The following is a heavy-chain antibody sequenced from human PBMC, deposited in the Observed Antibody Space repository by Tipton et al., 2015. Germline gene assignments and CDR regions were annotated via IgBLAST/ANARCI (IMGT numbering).Heavy chain of an antibody. CDR1: GYSISSGYY. CDR3: ARPQNTYHSFHF. J-gene: IGHJ3*01. Sequence: TLSLTCDVSGYSISSGYYWGWIRQPPGKGLEWIGSIYYSGGAYYNPSLMGRVTIFIDTSKNQFSLNLRFVTAADTAVYYCARPQNTYHSFHFWGQGTMVTVSS. D-gene: IGHD1/OR15-1a*01. V-gene: IGHV4-38-2*01. CDR2: IYYSGGA.